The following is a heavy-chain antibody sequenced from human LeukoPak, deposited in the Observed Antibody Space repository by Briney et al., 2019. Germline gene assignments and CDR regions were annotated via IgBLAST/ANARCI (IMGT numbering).Heavy chain of an antibody. CDR2: ISWNSGSI. V-gene: IGHV3-9*01. CDR3: AKAGTIAEAGSGFDY. J-gene: IGHJ4*02. D-gene: IGHD6-19*01. CDR1: GFTFDDYA. Sequence: PGRSLRLSCAASGFTFDDYAMHWVRQAPGKGLEWVSGISWNSGSIGYADSVKGRFTISRDNAKNSLYLQMNSLRAEDTALYYCAKAGTIAEAGSGFDYWGQGTLVTVSS.